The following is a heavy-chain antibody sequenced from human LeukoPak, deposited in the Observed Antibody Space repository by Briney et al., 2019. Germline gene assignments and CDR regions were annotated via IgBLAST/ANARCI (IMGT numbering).Heavy chain of an antibody. Sequence: GGSLRLPCAASGFTFSSYEMNWVRQAPGKGLEWVSYISSSGSTIYYADSVKGRFTISRDNAKNSLYLQMNSLRVEDTAVYYCARKGLTGDLLGAFDIWGQGTMVTVSS. D-gene: IGHD7-27*01. CDR3: ARKGLTGDLLGAFDI. CDR2: ISSSGSTI. V-gene: IGHV3-48*03. J-gene: IGHJ3*02. CDR1: GFTFSSYE.